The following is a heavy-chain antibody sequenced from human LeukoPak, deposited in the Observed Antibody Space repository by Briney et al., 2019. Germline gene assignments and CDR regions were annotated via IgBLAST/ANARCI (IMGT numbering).Heavy chain of an antibody. CDR3: AREAGVRGVIGEGNNWFDP. CDR1: GFTFSSYG. V-gene: IGHV3-30*02. Sequence: PGGSLRLSCAASGFTFSSYGMHWVRQAPGKGLEWVAFIRYDGSNKYYADSVKGRFTISRDNAKNSLYLQMNSLRAEDTAVYYCAREAGVRGVIGEGNNWFDPWGQGTLVTVSS. CDR2: IRYDGSNK. D-gene: IGHD3-10*01. J-gene: IGHJ5*02.